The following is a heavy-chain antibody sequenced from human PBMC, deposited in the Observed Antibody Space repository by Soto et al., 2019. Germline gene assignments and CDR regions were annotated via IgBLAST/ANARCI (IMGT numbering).Heavy chain of an antibody. D-gene: IGHD3-22*01. V-gene: IGHV4-30-4*01. CDR1: GGSISSGDYY. Sequence: PLSLTCTVSGGSISSGDYYWSWIRQPPGKGLEWIGYIYYSGSTYYNPSLKSRVTISVDTSKNQFSLKLSSVTAADTAVYYCARDKSDSSGYYVRYFDYWGQGTLVTVSS. CDR3: ARDKSDSSGYYVRYFDY. CDR2: IYYSGST. J-gene: IGHJ4*02.